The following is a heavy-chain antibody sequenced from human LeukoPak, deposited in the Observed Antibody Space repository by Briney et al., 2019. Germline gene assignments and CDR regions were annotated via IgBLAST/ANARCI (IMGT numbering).Heavy chain of an antibody. CDR1: DGSISNYY. CDR3: ARNSAVATSRSWFDP. Sequence: SETLSLTCSVFDGSISNYYWSWIRQPPGKGLEWIGYAYYSGSTTYNPSLESRVTISIDTSKNQFSLKLTAVTAAGTAVYYCARNSAVATSRSWFDPWGQGTLVTVSS. CDR2: AYYSGST. J-gene: IGHJ5*02. D-gene: IGHD6-19*01. V-gene: IGHV4-59*08.